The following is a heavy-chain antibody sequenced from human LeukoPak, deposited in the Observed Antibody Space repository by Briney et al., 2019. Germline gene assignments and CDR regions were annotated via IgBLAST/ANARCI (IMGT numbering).Heavy chain of an antibody. D-gene: IGHD3-22*01. V-gene: IGHV4-38-2*02. CDR3: ARNYYDSSGYYIDQFYFDS. Sequence: PSETLSLTCTVSGYSISSGYYWGWIRQPPGKGLEWIGSIFYTGNTYYQPSLRGRLSISLDTSKNLFSLRLNSVTAADTAVYYCARNYYDSSGYYIDQFYFDSWGQGTLVTVSS. CDR2: IFYTGNT. J-gene: IGHJ4*02. CDR1: GYSISSGYY.